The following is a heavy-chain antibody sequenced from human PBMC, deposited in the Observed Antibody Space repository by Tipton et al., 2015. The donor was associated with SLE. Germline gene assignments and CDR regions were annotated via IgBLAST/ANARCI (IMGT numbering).Heavy chain of an antibody. Sequence: TLSLTCTVSGVSIRTYYWSWIRQPPGKGLEWIGYIFDSGTTKYNPSLKSRVTISADTSKNQFSLKLNSVTAADTAVYYCAGPYGDYGFFKYWGQGARILVSS. CDR1: GVSIRTYY. D-gene: IGHD4-17*01. CDR2: IFDSGTT. CDR3: AGPYGDYGFFKY. J-gene: IGHJ1*01. V-gene: IGHV4-59*01.